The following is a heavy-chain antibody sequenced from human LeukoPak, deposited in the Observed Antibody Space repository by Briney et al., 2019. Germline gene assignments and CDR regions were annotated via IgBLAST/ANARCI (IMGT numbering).Heavy chain of an antibody. D-gene: IGHD7-27*01. CDR3: ASSKWTNWGPSYYFDY. J-gene: IGHJ4*02. CDR1: GGPFSSYA. V-gene: IGHV1-69*04. Sequence: VASVKVSCKASGGPFSSYAISWVRQAPGQGLEWMGRIIPILGIANYAQKFQGRVTITADKSTSTAYMELSSLRSEDTAVYYCASSKWTNWGPSYYFDYWGQGTLVTVSS. CDR2: IIPILGIA.